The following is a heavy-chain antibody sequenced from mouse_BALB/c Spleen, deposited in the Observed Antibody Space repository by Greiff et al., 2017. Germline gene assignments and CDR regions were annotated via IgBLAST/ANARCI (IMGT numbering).Heavy chain of an antibody. J-gene: IGHJ2*01. Sequence: EVKLMESGGGLVQPGGSRKLSCAASGFTFSSYAMSWVRQTPEKRLEWVASISSGGSTYYPDSVKGRFTISRDNARNILYLQMSSLRSEDTAMYYCARGDDYENYWGQGTTLTVSS. CDR3: ARGDDYENY. V-gene: IGHV5-6-5*01. CDR2: ISSGGST. CDR1: GFTFSSYA. D-gene: IGHD2-4*01.